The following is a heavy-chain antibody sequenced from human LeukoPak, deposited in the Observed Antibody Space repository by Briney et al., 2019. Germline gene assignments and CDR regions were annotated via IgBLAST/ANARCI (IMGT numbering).Heavy chain of an antibody. CDR1: GGSISSSSYY. CDR2: IYYSGST. D-gene: IGHD5-18*01. CDR3: AREDNTAMDNPAFDY. Sequence: SETLSLTCTVSGGSISSSSYYWGWIRQPPGKGLEWIGSIYYSGSTYYNPSLKSRVTISVDTSKNQFSLKLSSVTAADTAVYYCAREDNTAMDNPAFDYWGQGTLVTVSS. J-gene: IGHJ4*02. V-gene: IGHV4-39*07.